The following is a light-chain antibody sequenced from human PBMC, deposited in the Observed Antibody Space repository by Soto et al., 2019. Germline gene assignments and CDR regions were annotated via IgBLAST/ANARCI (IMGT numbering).Light chain of an antibody. V-gene: IGLV1-44*01. Sequence: QSVLTQPPSASGTPGQRVTISCSGGSSNIGTNAVNWYQQLPGTAPKLLIYNNSQRPSGVPDRFSGSKSGTSASLAISGLQSEDEADYYCAAWDDSLNGYVFGTGTKVTV. CDR2: NNS. J-gene: IGLJ1*01. CDR3: AAWDDSLNGYV. CDR1: SSNIGTNA.